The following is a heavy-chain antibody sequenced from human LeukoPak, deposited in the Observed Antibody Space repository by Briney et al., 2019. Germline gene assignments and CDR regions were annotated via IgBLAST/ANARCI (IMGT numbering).Heavy chain of an antibody. CDR1: GGSISSSSYY. D-gene: IGHD6-13*01. V-gene: IGHV4-39*07. CDR3: ASVAAAGRAEFDY. J-gene: IGHJ4*02. Sequence: PSETLSLTCTVSGGSISSSSYYWGWIRQPPGKGLEWIGSIYYSGSTYYNPSLKSRVTISVDTSKNQFSLKLSSVTAADTAVYYCASVAAAGRAEFDYWGQGTLVTVSS. CDR2: IYYSGST.